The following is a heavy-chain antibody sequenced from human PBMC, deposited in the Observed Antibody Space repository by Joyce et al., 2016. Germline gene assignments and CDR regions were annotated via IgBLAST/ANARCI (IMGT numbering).Heavy chain of an antibody. D-gene: IGHD1-26*01. CDR2: IDASDSYT. J-gene: IGHJ4*02. CDR3: ARFSGSYFPEDY. CDR1: TYIFSSYW. Sequence: EVQLVQSGAEVKKPGESLRISCEGSTYIFSSYWITWVRQLPGKGLEWMGGIDASDSYTNYSPAFQGRVTFSVDRSIHTAYLQWSSLKASDTGMYYCARFSGSYFPEDYWGQGTLVTVS. V-gene: IGHV5-10-1*03.